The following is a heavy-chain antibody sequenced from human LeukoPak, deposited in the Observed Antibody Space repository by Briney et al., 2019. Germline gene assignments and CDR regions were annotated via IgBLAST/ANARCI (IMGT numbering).Heavy chain of an antibody. D-gene: IGHD5-18*01. V-gene: IGHV4-38-2*01. CDR1: GYSISSGYY. J-gene: IGHJ4*02. Sequence: SETLSLTCAVSGYSISSGYYWGWIRQPPGKGREWIGSIYHSGSTYYNPSLKSRVTISVDTSKNQFSLKLSSVTAADTAVYYCARMNFGDTAMVKVQGYFDYWGQGTLVTVSS. CDR2: IYHSGST. CDR3: ARMNFGDTAMVKVQGYFDY.